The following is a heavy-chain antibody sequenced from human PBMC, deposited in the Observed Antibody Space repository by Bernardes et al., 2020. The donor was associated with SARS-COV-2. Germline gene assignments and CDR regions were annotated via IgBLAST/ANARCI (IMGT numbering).Heavy chain of an antibody. CDR1: GGSFGSHY. D-gene: IGHD3-10*01. J-gene: IGHJ4*02. CDR2: IHSSGTT. CDR3: ARDRWFGDFDY. V-gene: IGHV4-4*07. Sequence: SDTLSLTCTVSGGSFGSHYWSWIRQPAGKGLEWIGRIHSSGTTKYNPSLKSRVTLSLDPSKNQFSLRMTSVTAADTAVYYCARDRWFGDFDYWGQGTLVTVSS.